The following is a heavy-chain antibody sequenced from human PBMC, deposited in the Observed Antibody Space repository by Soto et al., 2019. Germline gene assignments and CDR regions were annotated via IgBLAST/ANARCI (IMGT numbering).Heavy chain of an antibody. D-gene: IGHD2-21*02. Sequence: QVQLQESGPRLVKPSETLSLTCTVSGGSISSYYWSWIWQPPGEGLEWIGYLHYSGTTKYNASLKSRATISLDASKNQFSLTLNSVTAADTAVYYCARGAYCGADCFYWFDPWGQGTLVTVSS. V-gene: IGHV4-59*01. CDR2: LHYSGTT. J-gene: IGHJ5*02. CDR3: ARGAYCGADCFYWFDP. CDR1: GGSISSYY.